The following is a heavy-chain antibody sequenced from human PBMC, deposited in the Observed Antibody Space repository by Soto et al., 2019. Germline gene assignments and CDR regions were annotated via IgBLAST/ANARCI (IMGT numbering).Heavy chain of an antibody. Sequence: GASVKVSCKASGYTFTSYAMHWVRQAPGQRLEWMGWISAYNGNTNYAQKLQGRVTMTTDTSTSTAYMELRSLRSDDTAVYYCARDLSSSFPYDYWGQGTLVTVSS. V-gene: IGHV1-18*01. CDR3: ARDLSSSFPYDY. J-gene: IGHJ4*02. D-gene: IGHD6-6*01. CDR2: ISAYNGNT. CDR1: GYTFTSYA.